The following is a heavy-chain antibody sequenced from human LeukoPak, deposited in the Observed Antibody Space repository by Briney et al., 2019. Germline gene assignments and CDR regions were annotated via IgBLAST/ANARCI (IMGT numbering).Heavy chain of an antibody. CDR1: GYTFTGYY. J-gene: IGHJ4*02. CDR2: INPNSGGT. CDR3: ARDPRASHYYYDSSGYFS. D-gene: IGHD3-22*01. Sequence: ASVKVSCKASGYTFTGYYMHWVRQAPGQGLEWMGWINPNSGGTNYAQKFQGRVTMTRDTSISTAYMELSRLRSDDTAVYYCARDPRASHYYYDSSGYFSWGQGTLVTVSS. V-gene: IGHV1-2*02.